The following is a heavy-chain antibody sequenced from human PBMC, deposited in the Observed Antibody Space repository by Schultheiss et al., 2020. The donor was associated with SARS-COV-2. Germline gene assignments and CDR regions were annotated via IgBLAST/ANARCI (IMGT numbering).Heavy chain of an antibody. CDR3: ARDISPNTAMVRRLWSGAFDI. J-gene: IGHJ3*02. CDR2: INSDGSST. Sequence: GGSLRLSCAASGFTFSSYWMHWVRQAPGKGLVWVSRINSDGSSTSYADSVKGRFTISRDNAKNTLYLQMNSLRAEDTAVYYCARDISPNTAMVRRLWSGAFDIWGQGTMVTVSS. V-gene: IGHV3-74*01. D-gene: IGHD5-18*01. CDR1: GFTFSSYW.